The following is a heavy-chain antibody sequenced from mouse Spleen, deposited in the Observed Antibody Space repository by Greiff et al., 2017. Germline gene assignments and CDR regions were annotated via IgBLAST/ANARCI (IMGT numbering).Heavy chain of an antibody. CDR1: GFTFSDYG. CDR3: AREGKWYCFDY. V-gene: IGHV5-17*01. D-gene: IGHD1-3*01. J-gene: IGHJ2*01. Sequence: EVHLVESGGGLVKPGGSLKLSCAASGFTFSDYGMHWVRQAPEKGLEWVAYISSGSSTIYYADTVKGRFTISRDNAKNTLFLQMTSLRSEDTAMCYCAREGKWYCFDYWGQGTTLTGSS. CDR2: ISSGSSTI.